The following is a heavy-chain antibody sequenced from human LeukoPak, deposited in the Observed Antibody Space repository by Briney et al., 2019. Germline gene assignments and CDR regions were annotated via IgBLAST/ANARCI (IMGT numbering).Heavy chain of an antibody. J-gene: IGHJ4*02. Sequence: SETLSLTCAVYGGSFSGYYWSCIRQPPGKGLEWIGEINHSGSTNYNPSLKSRVTISVDTSKNQFSLKLSSVTAADTAVYYCARHGVQYSSGWYANFDYWGQGTLVTVSS. CDR2: INHSGST. V-gene: IGHV4-34*01. CDR3: ARHGVQYSSGWYANFDY. D-gene: IGHD6-19*01. CDR1: GGSFSGYY.